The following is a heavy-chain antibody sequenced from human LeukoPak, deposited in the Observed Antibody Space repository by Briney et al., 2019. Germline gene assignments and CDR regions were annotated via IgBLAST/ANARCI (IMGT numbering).Heavy chain of an antibody. Sequence: SETLSLTCTVSGGSISSSSYYWGWIRQPPGKGLEWIGSIYYSGSTYYNPSLKSRVTISVDTSKNQFSLRLSSVTAADTAVYYCARGTIVLMVYARPRWFDPWGQGTLVTVSS. V-gene: IGHV4-39*01. D-gene: IGHD2-8*01. CDR2: IYYSGST. CDR1: GGSISSSSYY. CDR3: ARGTIVLMVYARPRWFDP. J-gene: IGHJ5*02.